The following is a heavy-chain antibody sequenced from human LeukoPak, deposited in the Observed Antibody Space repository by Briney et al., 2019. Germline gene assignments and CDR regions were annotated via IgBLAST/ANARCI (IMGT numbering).Heavy chain of an antibody. J-gene: IGHJ4*02. CDR3: AVSGYYNFWSGYSGYFNY. D-gene: IGHD3-3*01. CDR2: VNPGGST. CDR1: GGSLSNYY. Sequence: PSETLSLTCAVNGGSLSNYYWNWLRQPPGKGLEWIGEVNPGGSTNYNPSLKSRVTMSVDTSKSQFSLKLSSVTAADTAVYYCAVSGYYNFWSGYSGYFNYWGQGTLVTVSS. V-gene: IGHV4-34*01.